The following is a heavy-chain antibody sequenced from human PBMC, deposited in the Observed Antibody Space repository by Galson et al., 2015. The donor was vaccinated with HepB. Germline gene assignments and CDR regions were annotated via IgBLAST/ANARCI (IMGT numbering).Heavy chain of an antibody. D-gene: IGHD1-26*01. CDR3: ASQGSDGRLDY. V-gene: IGHV3-33*01. CDR1: GFTFSSYG. Sequence: SLRLSCAASGFTFSSYGMHWVRQAPGKGLEWVAVIWYDGSNKYYADSVKGRFTISRDNSKNTLYLQMNSLRAEDTAVYYCASQGSDGRLDYWGQGTLVTVSS. CDR2: IWYDGSNK. J-gene: IGHJ4*02.